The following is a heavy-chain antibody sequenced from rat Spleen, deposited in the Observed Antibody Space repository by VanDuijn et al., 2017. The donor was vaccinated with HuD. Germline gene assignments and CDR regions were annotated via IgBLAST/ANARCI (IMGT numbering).Heavy chain of an antibody. CDR2: IRTGGST. V-gene: IGHV2-43*01. CDR3: TRDRGTTGIPFDY. D-gene: IGHD1-9*01. Sequence: QVQLKESGPGLVQPSQTLSLTCTVSGFSLSSYHISWVRQPPGKGLEWMGVIRTGGSTDYNSALKSRLSISRDTSKSQVFLKMNSLQTEDTAIYFCTRDRGTTGIPFDYWGQGVMVTVSS. J-gene: IGHJ2*01. CDR1: GFSLSSYH.